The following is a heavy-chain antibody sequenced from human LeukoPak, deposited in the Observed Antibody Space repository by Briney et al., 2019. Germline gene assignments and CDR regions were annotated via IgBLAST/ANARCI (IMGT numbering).Heavy chain of an antibody. CDR1: GYSFTNYW. J-gene: IGHJ5*02. CDR2: IYPGDSDT. D-gene: IGHD5-18*01. Sequence: GESLKISCKGSGYSFTNYWIGWVRQMPGKGLEWMGIIYPGDSDTRYSPSFQGQVTISADKSISTVYLQWSSLRASDTAMYYCARQPRLRGNSYGYAGCFDPWGQGTLVTVSS. V-gene: IGHV5-51*01. CDR3: ARQPRLRGNSYGYAGCFDP.